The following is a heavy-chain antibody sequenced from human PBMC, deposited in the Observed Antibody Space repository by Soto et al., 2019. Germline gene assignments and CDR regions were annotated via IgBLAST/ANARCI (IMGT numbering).Heavy chain of an antibody. CDR1: DGSISSSNW. Sequence: SETLSLTSSVSDGSISSSNWCSWVRQPPGKGLEWIGEIYYSGSTNYNPSLKSRVTISVDKSKNQFSLRLSSVTASVTAVYYCARRYGDCFDYWGQGTLVTVSS. D-gene: IGHD4-17*01. V-gene: IGHV4-4*02. J-gene: IGHJ4*02. CDR2: IYYSGST. CDR3: ARRYGDCFDY.